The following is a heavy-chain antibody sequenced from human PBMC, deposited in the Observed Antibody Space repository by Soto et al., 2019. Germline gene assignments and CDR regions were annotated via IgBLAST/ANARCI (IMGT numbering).Heavy chain of an antibody. CDR3: VGDWGPYWFDP. Sequence: QVQLQESGPGLVKPSETLSLTCTVSGGFVSSASYFWSWIRQPPGKEMEFIAYVYYTGTTEYSPSLKSRASISLDTSKNQFSLRINSVIASDTAVYYCVGDWGPYWFDPWGQGILVTVSS. D-gene: IGHD3-16*01. J-gene: IGHJ5*02. CDR1: GGFVSSASYF. CDR2: VYYTGTT. V-gene: IGHV4-61*01.